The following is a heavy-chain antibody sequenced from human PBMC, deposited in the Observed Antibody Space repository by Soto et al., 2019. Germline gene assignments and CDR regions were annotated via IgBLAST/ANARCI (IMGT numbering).Heavy chain of an antibody. CDR1: GFTFTKAY. V-gene: IGHV3-15*01. J-gene: IGHJ4*02. D-gene: IGHD1-26*01. CDR2: IKGSHAGGTT. Sequence: EVQLVESGGGLVEPGGSIRLSCVASGFTFTKAYMTWVRQAPGKGLEWVGRIKGSHAGGTTDYATSVKGRFTISRDDSKNTLYLQMNSLKAEDTSVYCCATEGGYPGSNFYGAYWGQGTLVTVSS. CDR3: ATEGGYPGSNFYGAY.